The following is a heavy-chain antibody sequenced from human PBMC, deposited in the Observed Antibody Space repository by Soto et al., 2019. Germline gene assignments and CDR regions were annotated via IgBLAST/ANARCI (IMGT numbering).Heavy chain of an antibody. CDR1: GYTFTSAG. D-gene: IGHD3-10*01. J-gene: IGHJ4*02. CDR3: ARDLDGSGSYYTDY. Sequence: QVHLVQSGVEVKKPGASVKVSCKTSGYTFTSAGISWVRQAPGQGLEWMGWISTYNSNTKYAQTLQDRVTMTTDTSTSTAYMELRSLTSDDTAVYYCARDLDGSGSYYTDYWGQGTLVTVSA. CDR2: ISTYNSNT. V-gene: IGHV1-18*01.